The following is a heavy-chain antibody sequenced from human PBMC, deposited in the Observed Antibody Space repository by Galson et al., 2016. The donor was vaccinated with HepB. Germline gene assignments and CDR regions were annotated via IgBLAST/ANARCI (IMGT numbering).Heavy chain of an antibody. V-gene: IGHV4-34*01. D-gene: IGHD1-26*01. J-gene: IGHJ4*02. Sequence: ETLSLTCAVYGGSFRAYYLTWIRQPPGEGLEWIGENKHNGSTNYTPALQSRVTISVDTSKNQFSLRLNSVTAADTAVYYCARGRGPIVGATRCDYWGQGTLVTVSS. CDR1: GGSFRAYY. CDR2: NKHNGST. CDR3: ARGRGPIVGATRCDY.